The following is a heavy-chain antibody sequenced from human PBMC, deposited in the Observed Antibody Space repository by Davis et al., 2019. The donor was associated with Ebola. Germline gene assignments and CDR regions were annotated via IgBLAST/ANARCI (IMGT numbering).Heavy chain of an antibody. CDR3: ARGGQPYCSGGTCYSYHFDY. D-gene: IGHD2-15*01. CDR1: GGSSSGYY. Sequence: GSLRLSCAAYGGSSSGYYWSWIRQPPGKGLEWIGEINHSGSTNYNPSLKSRVTISVDTSKKQFSLKLSSVTAADTAVYYCARGGQPYCSGGTCYSYHFDYWGQGTLVTVSS. J-gene: IGHJ4*02. V-gene: IGHV4-34*01. CDR2: INHSGST.